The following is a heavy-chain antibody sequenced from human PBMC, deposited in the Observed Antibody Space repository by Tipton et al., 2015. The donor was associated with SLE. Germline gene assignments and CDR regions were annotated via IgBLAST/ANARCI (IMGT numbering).Heavy chain of an antibody. Sequence: SLRLSCAASGFTFSSNWMHWVRQAPGKGLVWVSRIHTDGSSTNYADSVKGRFTISRDNAKNTLYLQMNSLRAEDTAVYHCARDGPGIPIDYWGQGNLVTVSS. CDR2: IHTDGSST. CDR3: ARDGPGIPIDY. CDR1: GFTFSSNW. V-gene: IGHV3-74*01. D-gene: IGHD3-10*01. J-gene: IGHJ4*02.